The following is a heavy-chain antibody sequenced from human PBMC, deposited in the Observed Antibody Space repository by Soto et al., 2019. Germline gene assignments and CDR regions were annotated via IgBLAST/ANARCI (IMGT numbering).Heavy chain of an antibody. CDR2: IIPLFGTT. D-gene: IGHD3-10*01. CDR3: AAELGFGKLSVV. J-gene: IGHJ6*02. Sequence: QVQVVQSGVEVRSPGSSVKVSCKASGDTFKNCVISWVRQAPGQGLEWMGGIIPLFGTTDFAQRFQGRLTIMTDESTTTAYMELSRLGSDDTATYSCAAELGFGKLSVVWGQGTTVIVSS. V-gene: IGHV1-69*01. CDR1: GDTFKNCV.